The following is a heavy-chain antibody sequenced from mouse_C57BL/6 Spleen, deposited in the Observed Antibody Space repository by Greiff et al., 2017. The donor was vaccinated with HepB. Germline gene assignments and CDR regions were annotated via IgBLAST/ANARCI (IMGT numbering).Heavy chain of an antibody. D-gene: IGHD2-12*01. J-gene: IGHJ2*01. V-gene: IGHV1-19*01. CDR2: INPYNGGT. CDR3: ARSFYDRYFDY. CDR1: GYTFTDYY. Sequence: VQLKQSGPVLVKPGASVKMSCKASGYTFTDYYMNWVKQSHGKSLEWIGVINPYNGGTSYNQKFKGKATLTVDKSSSTAYMELNSLTSEDSAVYYCARSFYDRYFDYWGQGTTLTVSS.